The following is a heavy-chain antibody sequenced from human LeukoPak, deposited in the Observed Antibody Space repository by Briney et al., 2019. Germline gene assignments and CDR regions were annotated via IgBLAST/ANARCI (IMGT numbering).Heavy chain of an antibody. CDR2: IYPGDSDI. CDR3: AGRGTGTTLAFDY. D-gene: IGHD1-1*01. V-gene: IGHV5-51*01. Sequence: GESLKISCKGSGYSFTNYWIGWVRPMPGKGVGWVGIIYPGDSDIRYSPSFQGQVTISADKSISTAYLQWSSLKASDTAMYYCAGRGTGTTLAFDYWGQGTLVTVSS. CDR1: GYSFTNYW. J-gene: IGHJ4*02.